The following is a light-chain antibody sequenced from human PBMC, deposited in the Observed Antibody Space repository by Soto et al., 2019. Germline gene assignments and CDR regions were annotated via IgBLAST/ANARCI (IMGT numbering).Light chain of an antibody. V-gene: IGKV1-5*01. CDR3: QQYNGYSWT. CDR1: QRIRQW. CDR2: DAS. J-gene: IGKJ1*01. Sequence: DIQMTQSPSTLSASVGDRVAITCRASQRIRQWVAWYQQKPGRAPELLIYDASKLKSGVPSRFSGSGSGTEFSLTITSLQPDDSAMYYCQQYNGYSWTFGRGTKVDI.